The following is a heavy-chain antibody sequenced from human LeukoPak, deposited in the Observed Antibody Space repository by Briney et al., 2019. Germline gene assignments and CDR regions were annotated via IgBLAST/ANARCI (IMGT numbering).Heavy chain of an antibody. CDR1: GYTFTSYG. CDR3: ARGGPTAYYYYYYMDV. V-gene: IGHV1-18*01. J-gene: IGHJ6*03. D-gene: IGHD1-1*01. CDR2: ISAYNGNT. Sequence: EASVKVSCKASGYTFTSYGISWVRQAPGQGLEWMGWISAYNGNTNYAQKLQGRVTMTTDTSTSTAYMELRSLRSDETAVYYCARGGPTAYYYYYYMDVWGKGTTVTVSS.